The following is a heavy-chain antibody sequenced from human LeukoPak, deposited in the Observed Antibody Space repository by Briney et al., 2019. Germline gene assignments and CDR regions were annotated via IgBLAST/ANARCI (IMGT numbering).Heavy chain of an antibody. CDR3: ARHQRGNSDAFNI. CDR1: GGSISNYY. V-gene: IGHV4-59*01. CDR2: IYYSGRT. D-gene: IGHD4-23*01. J-gene: IGHJ3*02. Sequence: SETLSLTCTVSGGSISNYYWSWIRQPPGKGLEWIGYIYYSGRTTYNPSLKSRVTISVDTSKDQFSLRLSSVTAADTAVYYCARHQRGNSDAFNIWGQGTMVNVSS.